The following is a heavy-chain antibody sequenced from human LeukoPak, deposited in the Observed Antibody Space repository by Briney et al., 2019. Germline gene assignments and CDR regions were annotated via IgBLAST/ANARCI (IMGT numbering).Heavy chain of an antibody. Sequence: ASVKVSCKASGYTFTGYYMHWVRQAPGQELEWMGRINPNSGGTNYAQKFQGRVTMTRDTSISTAYMELSRLRSDDTAVYYCARVTLSYYCSSTSCYRKIGAFDIWGQGTMVTVSS. V-gene: IGHV1-2*06. CDR2: INPNSGGT. D-gene: IGHD2-2*02. J-gene: IGHJ3*02. CDR3: ARVTLSYYCSSTSCYRKIGAFDI. CDR1: GYTFTGYY.